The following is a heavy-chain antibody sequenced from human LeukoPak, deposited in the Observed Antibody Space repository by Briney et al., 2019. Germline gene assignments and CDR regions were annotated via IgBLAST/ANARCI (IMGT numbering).Heavy chain of an antibody. V-gene: IGHV4-39*01. CDR2: IYYSGST. D-gene: IGHD3-3*01. CDR3: AYDFWSGYSRGIY. Sequence: SETLSLTCTVSGGSISSSSYYWGWIRQPPGKGLEWIGSIYYSGSTYYNPSLKSRVTISVDTSKNQFSLKLSSVTAADTAVYYCAYDFWSGYSRGIYWGQGTLVTVSS. CDR1: GGSISSSSYY. J-gene: IGHJ4*02.